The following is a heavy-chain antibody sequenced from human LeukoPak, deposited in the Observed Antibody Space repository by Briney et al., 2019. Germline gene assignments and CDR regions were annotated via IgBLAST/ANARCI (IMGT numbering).Heavy chain of an antibody. CDR1: GYSFTTYW. Sequence: GESLKISCKGSGYSFTTYWIGWVRQMPGKGLECMGIIYPGDSDTRYSPSFQGQVTISADESISTAYLKWSSLKASDSAMYYCARVRDCSGGSCYSFHYWGQGTLVTVSS. V-gene: IGHV5-51*01. CDR3: ARVRDCSGGSCYSFHY. J-gene: IGHJ4*02. D-gene: IGHD2-15*01. CDR2: IYPGDSDT.